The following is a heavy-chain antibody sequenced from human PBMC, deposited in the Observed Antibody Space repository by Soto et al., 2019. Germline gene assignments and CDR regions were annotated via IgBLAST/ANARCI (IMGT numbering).Heavy chain of an antibody. V-gene: IGHV4-4*02. CDR3: VRRREVPDAVGFDY. CDR2: IYHSGGT. Sequence: SDTLSLTCAVSSGSISVFNWWSWFRQPPGKGLEWIGEIYHSGGTNYNPSLKSRVTISVDKSKNQFSLILSSVTAADTAVYYCVRRREVPDAVGFDYSGQRTLVTVSS. CDR1: SGSISVFNW. J-gene: IGHJ4*02. D-gene: IGHD2-2*01.